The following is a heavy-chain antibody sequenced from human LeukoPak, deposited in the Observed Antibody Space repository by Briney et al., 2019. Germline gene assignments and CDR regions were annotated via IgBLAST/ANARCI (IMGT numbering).Heavy chain of an antibody. V-gene: IGHV4-31*03. CDR1: GGSISSGGYY. J-gene: IGHJ4*02. CDR2: IYYSGST. D-gene: IGHD3-3*01. Sequence: SETLSLTCTVSGGSISSGGYYWSWIRQHPGKGLEWIGCIYYSGSTYYNPSLKSRVTISVDTSKNQFSLKLSSVTAADTAVYYCARETYYDFWSGYSSAGYFDYWGQGTLVTVSS. CDR3: ARETYYDFWSGYSSAGYFDY.